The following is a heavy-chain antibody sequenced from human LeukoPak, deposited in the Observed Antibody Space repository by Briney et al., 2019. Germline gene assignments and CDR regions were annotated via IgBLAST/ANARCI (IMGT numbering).Heavy chain of an antibody. Sequence: GGSLRLSCAASGFTFSTYTMNWVRQAPGKGLEWVSYISSSSSNIFYADSVKGRFTISRDNAKNSLYLQMNSLRAEDTAVYYCARDDNPDYWGQGTLVTVSS. V-gene: IGHV3-48*01. J-gene: IGHJ4*02. CDR1: GFTFSTYT. CDR3: ARDDNPDY. D-gene: IGHD1-1*01. CDR2: ISSSSSNI.